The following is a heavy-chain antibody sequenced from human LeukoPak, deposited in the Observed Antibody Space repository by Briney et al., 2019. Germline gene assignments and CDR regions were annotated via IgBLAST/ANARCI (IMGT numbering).Heavy chain of an antibody. CDR2: IYYTGST. J-gene: IGHJ4*02. CDR1: GGSISSLY. V-gene: IGHV4-59*08. D-gene: IGHD6-6*01. CDR3: ARHRAYSSSSPFDY. Sequence: PSETLSLTCIVSGGSISSLYWSWIRQPPGKGLEWIGYIYYTGSTNYNPSLKSRVTMFVDMSKNQFSLRLSSVTAADTAVYYCARHRAYSSSSPFDYWGQGTLVTVSS.